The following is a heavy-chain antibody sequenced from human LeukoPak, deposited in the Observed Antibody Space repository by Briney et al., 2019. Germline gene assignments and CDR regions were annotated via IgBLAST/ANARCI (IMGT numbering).Heavy chain of an antibody. V-gene: IGHV3-30-3*01. D-gene: IGHD3-10*01. CDR1: GFTFSSYA. J-gene: IGHJ5*02. Sequence: GRSLRLSCAASGFTFSSYAMHWVRQAPGKGLEWVAVISYDGSNKYYADSVKGRFTISRDNSKNTLYLQMNSLRAEDTAVYYCAREQLLWFGELLPRRWFDPWGQGTLVTVSS. CDR3: AREQLLWFGELLPRRWFDP. CDR2: ISYDGSNK.